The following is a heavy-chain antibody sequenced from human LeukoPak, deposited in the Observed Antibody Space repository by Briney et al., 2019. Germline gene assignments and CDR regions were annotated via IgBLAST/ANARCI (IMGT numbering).Heavy chain of an antibody. CDR2: IYYSGSS. J-gene: IGHJ6*02. D-gene: IGHD4-17*01. CDR1: GGPISSYY. V-gene: IGHV4-59*01. CDR3: ARDLTTGYGMDV. Sequence: PSETLSLTCTVSGGPISSYYWSWIRQPPGKGLEWIGYIYYSGSSNYNPSLKSRVTISVDTSKKQFSLKLSSVTAADTAVYYCARDLTTGYGMDVWGQGTTVIVSS.